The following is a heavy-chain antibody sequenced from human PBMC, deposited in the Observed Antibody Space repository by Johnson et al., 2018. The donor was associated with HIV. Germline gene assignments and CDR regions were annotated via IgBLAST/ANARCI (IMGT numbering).Heavy chain of an antibody. D-gene: IGHD6-13*01. Sequence: VQLVESGGALVKPGGSLRLSCAASGFTFRDYYMSWIRQAPGKGLEWVAYISSSGSSISYADSVKGRFTISRDNAKNSLYLQMNSLRAEDTAVYYCARMVDSSSWTPDAFDIWGQGTMVTVSS. CDR1: GFTFRDYY. J-gene: IGHJ3*02. CDR3: ARMVDSSSWTPDAFDI. V-gene: IGHV3-11*01. CDR2: ISSSGSSI.